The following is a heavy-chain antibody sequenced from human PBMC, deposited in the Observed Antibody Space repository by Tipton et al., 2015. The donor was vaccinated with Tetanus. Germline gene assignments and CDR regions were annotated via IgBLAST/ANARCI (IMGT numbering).Heavy chain of an antibody. D-gene: IGHD3-10*01. Sequence: LRLSCTVSGGSISSYYWSWIRQPPGKGLEWIGYIYYSGSTNYNPSLKSRVTISVDTSKNQFSLKLSSVTAADTAVYYCARGSSGGEFGPWGQGTLVTVSS. J-gene: IGHJ5*02. CDR1: GGSISSYY. V-gene: IGHV4-59*01. CDR3: ARGSSGGEFGP. CDR2: IYYSGST.